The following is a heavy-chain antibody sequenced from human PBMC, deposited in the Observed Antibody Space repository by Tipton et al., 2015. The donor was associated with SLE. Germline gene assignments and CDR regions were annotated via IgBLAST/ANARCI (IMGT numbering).Heavy chain of an antibody. Sequence: SLRLSCAASGFTFSSYWMHWVRQAPGKGLVWVSRINSDGSSTSYADSVKGRFTISRDNAKNTLYLQMNSLRADDRAGYYCAREWVGAFDIWVQGTMVTVSS. J-gene: IGHJ3*02. D-gene: IGHD1-26*01. V-gene: IGHV3-74*01. CDR2: INSDGSST. CDR3: AREWVGAFDI. CDR1: GFTFSSYW.